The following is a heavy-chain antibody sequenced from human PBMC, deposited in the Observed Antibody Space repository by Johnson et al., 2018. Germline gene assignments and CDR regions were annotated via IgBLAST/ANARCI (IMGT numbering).Heavy chain of an antibody. CDR2: SSSSGNM. CDR3: ARDDKWALDI. V-gene: IGHV3-48*01. J-gene: IGHJ3*02. Sequence: VQLQESGGGVVRPGGSPRLSCAASGFSFSSYSMNWVRQAPGKGLEWISYSSSSGNMYYADSVEGRFTISRDNVKNSVSLQKNSLGAEDTAVYYCARDDKWALDIWGQGTMVTVSS. D-gene: IGHD1-26*01. CDR1: GFSFSSYS.